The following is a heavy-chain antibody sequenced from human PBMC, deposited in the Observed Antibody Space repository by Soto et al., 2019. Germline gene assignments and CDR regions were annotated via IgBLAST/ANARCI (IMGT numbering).Heavy chain of an antibody. J-gene: IGHJ6*02. CDR1: GDSVSINSAA. CDR3: ARALGGWAAAGKTYYYYGMDV. CDR2: TYYRSNWYN. V-gene: IGHV6-1*01. D-gene: IGHD6-13*01. Sequence: PSQTLSLTCAISGDSVSINSAAWNWIRQSPSRGLECLGRTYYRSNWYNDYAVSVKSRITINTDTSKNQFSLQLNSVTPEDSAVYYCARALGGWAAAGKTYYYYGMDVGGQGTTVTVSS.